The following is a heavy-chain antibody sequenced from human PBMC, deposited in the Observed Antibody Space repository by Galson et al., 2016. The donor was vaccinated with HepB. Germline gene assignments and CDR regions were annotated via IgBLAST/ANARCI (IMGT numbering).Heavy chain of an antibody. CDR3: ARDSDTSGLHWYFDL. J-gene: IGHJ2*01. D-gene: IGHD3-22*01. Sequence: LRLSCAASGFIFSNFGMHWVRQAPGKGLEWVALISYDGRKKYYADSVKGRFTISRDQAKNTLYMQMNSLRAEDTAVYYCARDSDTSGLHWYFDLWGRGTLVTVSS. CDR1: GFIFSNFG. CDR2: ISYDGRKK. V-gene: IGHV3-30*04.